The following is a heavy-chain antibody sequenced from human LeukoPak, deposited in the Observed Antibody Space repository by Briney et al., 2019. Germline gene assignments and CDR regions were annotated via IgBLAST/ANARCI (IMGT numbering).Heavy chain of an antibody. V-gene: IGHV3-74*01. CDR3: ARGSSTSSTRVVDY. D-gene: IGHD2-2*01. CDR2: INGDGTTT. Sequence: GGSLRLSCAVSGFTLSNYWMHWVRHAPGKGLVWVSRINGDGTTTTYADSVKGRFTVSRDNAKNTLYLQMNSLRAEDTAVYYCARGSSTSSTRVVDYWGQGTLVTVSS. CDR1: GFTLSNYW. J-gene: IGHJ4*02.